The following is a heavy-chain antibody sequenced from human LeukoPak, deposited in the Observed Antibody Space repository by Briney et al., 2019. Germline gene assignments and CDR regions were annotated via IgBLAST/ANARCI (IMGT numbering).Heavy chain of an antibody. Sequence: ASVKVSCKASGYTFSGYYMHWVRQAPGQGLEWMGWINPNSGGTNYARKFQGRVTMTRDTSISTAYMELSRLRSDDTAVYYCAMIAQGAFDIWGQGTMVTVSS. CDR3: AMIAQGAFDI. CDR1: GYTFSGYY. CDR2: INPNSGGT. V-gene: IGHV1-2*02. J-gene: IGHJ3*02. D-gene: IGHD3-22*01.